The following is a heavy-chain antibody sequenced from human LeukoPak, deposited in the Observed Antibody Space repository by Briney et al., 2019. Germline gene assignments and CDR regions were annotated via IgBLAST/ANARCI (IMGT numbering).Heavy chain of an antibody. CDR2: ISSSGSTI. CDR1: GLTFSDSY. D-gene: IGHD3-22*01. J-gene: IGHJ4*02. V-gene: IGHV3-11*04. Sequence: GGSLRLSCAASGLTFSDSYMSWIRQAPGKGLEWVSYISSSGSTIYYADSVKGRFTSSRDNAKNSLYLQMNSLRAEDTAVYFCARDNYDNNYWGQGTLVTVSS. CDR3: ARDNYDNNY.